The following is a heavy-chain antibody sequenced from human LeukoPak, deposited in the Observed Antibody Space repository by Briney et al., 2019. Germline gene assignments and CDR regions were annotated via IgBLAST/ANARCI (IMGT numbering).Heavy chain of an antibody. D-gene: IGHD6-19*01. J-gene: IGHJ4*02. V-gene: IGHV3-48*01. CDR1: GFTFSSYG. Sequence: GGSLRLSCAASGFTFSSYGMNWVRQAPGKGLEWVSYISSGSTTIYYADSVKGRFTTSRDNFKNTLYLQMNSLRGEDTAVYYCARDPGSGWYSDYWGQGTLVTVSS. CDR3: ARDPGSGWYSDY. CDR2: ISSGSTTI.